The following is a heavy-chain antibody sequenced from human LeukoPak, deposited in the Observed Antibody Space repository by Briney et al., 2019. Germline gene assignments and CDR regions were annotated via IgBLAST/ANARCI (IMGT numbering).Heavy chain of an antibody. CDR2: ISAYNGNT. CDR1: GYTFTSYG. Sequence: ASVKVSCKASGYTFTSYGISWVRQAPGQGLEWMGWISAYNGNTNYAQKLQGRVTMTTDTSTSTAYMELRSLRSDDTAVYYCARDLCSSTSCYAGYAFDIWGQGTVVTVSS. J-gene: IGHJ3*02. V-gene: IGHV1-18*01. CDR3: ARDLCSSTSCYAGYAFDI. D-gene: IGHD2-2*01.